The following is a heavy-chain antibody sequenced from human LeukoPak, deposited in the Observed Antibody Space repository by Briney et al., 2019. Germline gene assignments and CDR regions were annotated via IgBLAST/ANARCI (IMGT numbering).Heavy chain of an antibody. CDR1: GYTFTVYY. D-gene: IGHD4-17*01. Sequence: GASVKVSCKASGYTFTVYYMHWVRQAPGQGLEWMGWIKPKSGGTKYAQKFQGRVTMTRDTSISTAYMELRRLRSDDTAVYYCARADYGDSRDEYNWFDPWGQGTLVTVSS. CDR3: ARADYGDSRDEYNWFDP. CDR2: IKPKSGGT. V-gene: IGHV1-2*02. J-gene: IGHJ5*02.